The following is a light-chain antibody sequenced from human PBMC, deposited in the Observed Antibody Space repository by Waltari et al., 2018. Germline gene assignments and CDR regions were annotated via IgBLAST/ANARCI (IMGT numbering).Light chain of an antibody. CDR3: QQYYSSPLT. CDR2: WAS. Sequence: VLTQSPDSLAVSLGERATINRKSSPSVFHSSDNKQYLGWYQQKPGRPPKRLIYWASARESGVPDRCSGSGSGTDVTLTVSSLQAEDVAVYYCQQYYSSPLTFGGGTKVEIK. J-gene: IGKJ4*01. CDR1: PSVFHSSDNKQY. V-gene: IGKV4-1*01.